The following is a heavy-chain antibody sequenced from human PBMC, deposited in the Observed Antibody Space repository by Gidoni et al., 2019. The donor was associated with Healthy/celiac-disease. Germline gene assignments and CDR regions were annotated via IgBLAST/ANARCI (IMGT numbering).Heavy chain of an antibody. V-gene: IGHV3-30-3*01. Sequence: QVQLVESGGGVVQPGRSLRLSCAASGFTFSSYAMHWVRQAPGKGLEWVAVISYDGSNKYYADSVKGRFTISRDNSKNTLYLQMNSLRAEDTAVYYCARDLSSSWYVGWFDPWGQGTLVTVSS. CDR2: ISYDGSNK. CDR3: ARDLSSSWYVGWFDP. J-gene: IGHJ5*02. CDR1: GFTFSSYA. D-gene: IGHD6-13*01.